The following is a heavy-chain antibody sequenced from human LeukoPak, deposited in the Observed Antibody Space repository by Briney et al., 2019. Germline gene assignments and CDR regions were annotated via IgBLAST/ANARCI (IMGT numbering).Heavy chain of an antibody. CDR3: AIQGYGDWGEVDY. Sequence: GGSLRLSCAASGFTFSSYSMNWVRQAPGKGLEWVSSISSSSSYIYYADSVKGRFTISRDNAKNSLYLQMNSLRAEDTAVYYRAIQGYGDWGEVDYWGQGTLITVSS. CDR2: ISSSSSYI. V-gene: IGHV3-21*01. CDR1: GFTFSSYS. J-gene: IGHJ4*02. D-gene: IGHD4-17*01.